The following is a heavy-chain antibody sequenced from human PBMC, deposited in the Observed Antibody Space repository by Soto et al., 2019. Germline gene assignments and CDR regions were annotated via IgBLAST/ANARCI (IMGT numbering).Heavy chain of an antibody. CDR1: GGSISSSSYY. CDR3: ARHTSGSYYVRWFDP. Sequence: QLQLQESGPGLVKPSETLSLTCTVSGGSISSSSYYWGWIRQPPGKGLEWIGSIYYSGSTYYNPSLKSRVTISVDTSKNQFSLKLSSVTAADTAVYYCARHTSGSYYVRWFDPWGQGTLVTVSS. V-gene: IGHV4-39*01. D-gene: IGHD1-26*01. CDR2: IYYSGST. J-gene: IGHJ5*02.